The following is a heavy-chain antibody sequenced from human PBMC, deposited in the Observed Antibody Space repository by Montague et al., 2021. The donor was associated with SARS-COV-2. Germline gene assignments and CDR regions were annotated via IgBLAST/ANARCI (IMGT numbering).Heavy chain of an antibody. Sequence: SETLSLTCTVSGGSVSSGSYYWSWIRQPPGKGLEWIGYIYYSGSTNYNPSLKSRVTISVDTSKSQFSLKLSSVTAADTAVYYCARDPWRITIFGVVTRYGMDVWGQGTTVTVSS. D-gene: IGHD3-3*01. CDR1: GGSVSSGSYY. J-gene: IGHJ6*02. CDR2: IYYSGST. CDR3: ARDPWRITIFGVVTRYGMDV. V-gene: IGHV4-61*01.